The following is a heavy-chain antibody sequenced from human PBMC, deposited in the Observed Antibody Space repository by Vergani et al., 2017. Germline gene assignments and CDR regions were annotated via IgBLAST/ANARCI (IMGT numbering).Heavy chain of an antibody. Sequence: QVQLVQSGAEVKKPGSSVKVSCKASGGTFSSYAISWVRQAPGQGLEWMGRIIPIFGTANYAQKFQGRVTITADESTSTAYMELSGLRSEDTAVYDCARGLGYCSSTSCRECYYYYYGMDVWGQGTTVTVSS. CDR2: IIPIFGTA. CDR3: ARGLGYCSSTSCRECYYYYYGMDV. D-gene: IGHD2-2*01. CDR1: GGTFSSYA. V-gene: IGHV1-69*13. J-gene: IGHJ6*02.